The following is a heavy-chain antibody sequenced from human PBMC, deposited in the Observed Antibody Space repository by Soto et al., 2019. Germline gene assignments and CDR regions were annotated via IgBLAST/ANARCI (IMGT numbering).Heavy chain of an antibody. J-gene: IGHJ3*02. CDR1: GFTFSNYG. V-gene: IGHV3-33*01. CDR2: IWNDGSKT. D-gene: IGHD1-1*01. Sequence: QVQLVESGGGVVQPGTSLRLSCEASGFTFSNYGMHWVRQAPGKGLEGVAVIWNDGSKTVHADSVKGRLTISRDNSGNTLYLQMNNLRAEDTALYYCARDDDRNDNAFDMWGQGTMVTVSP. CDR3: ARDDDRNDNAFDM.